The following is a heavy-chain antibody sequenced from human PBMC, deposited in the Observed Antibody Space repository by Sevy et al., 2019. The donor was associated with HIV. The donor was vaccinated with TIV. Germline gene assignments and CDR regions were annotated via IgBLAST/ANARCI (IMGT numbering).Heavy chain of an antibody. V-gene: IGHV1-2*06. J-gene: IGHJ6*02. Sequence: ASVKVSCKASGYTFTGDYLHWVRQAPGQGLEWMGRVYPKSGGTNYAQKFQGRVTMTRDTSIRTAYMELSRLRSDDTAVYYCVRDAGGGTTNSGMDVWGQGTTVTVSS. D-gene: IGHD1-7*01. CDR1: GYTFTGDY. CDR2: VYPKSGGT. CDR3: VRDAGGGTTNSGMDV.